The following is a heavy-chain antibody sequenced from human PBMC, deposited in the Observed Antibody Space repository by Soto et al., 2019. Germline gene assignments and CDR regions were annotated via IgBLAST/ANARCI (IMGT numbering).Heavy chain of an antibody. V-gene: IGHV4-59*01. D-gene: IGHD6-6*01. J-gene: IGHJ4*02. Sequence: SETLSLTCTVSGGSISSYYWSWIRQPPGKGLEWIGYIYYSGSTNYNPSLKSRVTISVDTSKNQFSLKLSSVTAADTAVYYCARGLAALEDYWGQGTLVTVSS. CDR1: GGSISSYY. CDR2: IYYSGST. CDR3: ARGLAALEDY.